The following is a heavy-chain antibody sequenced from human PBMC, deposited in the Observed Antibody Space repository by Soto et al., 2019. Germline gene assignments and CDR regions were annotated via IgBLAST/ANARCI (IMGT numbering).Heavy chain of an antibody. CDR2: IDDSGFYT. D-gene: IGHD2-15*01. Sequence: GGSLRLSCAASGFTFSTYAMSWVRQAPGKGLEWVSAIDDSGFYTYYADSVKGRFTVSRDNSKNTLNLQMNSLRAEDTAVYYCAKGYCSATACPQGRKNWFDPWGLGTLVTVSS. V-gene: IGHV3-23*01. CDR1: GFTFSTYA. CDR3: AKGYCSATACPQGRKNWFDP. J-gene: IGHJ5*02.